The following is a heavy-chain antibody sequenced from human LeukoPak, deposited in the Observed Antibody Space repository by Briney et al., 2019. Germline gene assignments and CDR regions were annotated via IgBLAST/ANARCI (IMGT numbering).Heavy chain of an antibody. D-gene: IGHD1-26*01. CDR1: GGPSRGFF. V-gene: IGHV4-34*10. CDR2: ISHSGSS. CDR3: ARENSGSYREFDY. Sequence: SETLSLTCAVYGGPSRGFFWSWIRQAPGKGLEWIGEISHSGSSNYNPSLKSRITISVDTSKSQFSLRLTSVTAADTAVFYCARENSGSYREFDYWGQGALVTVSS. J-gene: IGHJ4*02.